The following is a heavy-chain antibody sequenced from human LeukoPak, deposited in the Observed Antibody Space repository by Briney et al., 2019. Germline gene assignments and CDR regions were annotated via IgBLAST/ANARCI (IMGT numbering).Heavy chain of an antibody. Sequence: SVKVSCKASGGTFSSYAISWVRQAPGQGLEWMGGIIPMFGITNYAQKFQGRVTITADESTSTAYMELSSLRSEDTAVYYCAAPRGTTITSDFDYWGQGTLVTVSS. D-gene: IGHD5-24*01. CDR3: AAPRGTTITSDFDY. CDR1: GGTFSSYA. V-gene: IGHV1-69*13. CDR2: IIPMFGIT. J-gene: IGHJ4*02.